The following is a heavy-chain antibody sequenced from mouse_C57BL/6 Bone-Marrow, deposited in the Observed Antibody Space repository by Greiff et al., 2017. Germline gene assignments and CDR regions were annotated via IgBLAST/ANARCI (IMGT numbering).Heavy chain of an antibody. CDR1: GFNIKDDY. D-gene: IGHD1-1*01. CDR2: IDPENGDT. Sequence: EVKVEESGAELVRPGASVKLSCTASGFNIKDDYMHWVKQRPEQGLEWIGWIDPENGDTEYASKFQGKATITADTSSNTAYLQLSSLTSEDTAVYYCTHYYGSSYFDYWGQGTTLTVSS. CDR3: THYYGSSYFDY. J-gene: IGHJ2*01. V-gene: IGHV14-4*01.